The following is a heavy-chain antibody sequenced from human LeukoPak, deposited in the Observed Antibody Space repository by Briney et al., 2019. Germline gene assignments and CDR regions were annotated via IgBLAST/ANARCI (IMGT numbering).Heavy chain of an antibody. D-gene: IGHD3-3*01. V-gene: IGHV1-3*03. CDR2: INADNGNT. Sequence: ASVKVSCKASGYTFTTYTMHWVRQAPGQRLEWMGWINADNGNTKYSQEFQGRVTITRDTSASTAYMELSSLRSEDMAVYYCAREEAAPGFWSGYSPTFIYYYMDVWGKGTTVTVSS. J-gene: IGHJ6*03. CDR1: GYTFTTYT. CDR3: AREEAAPGFWSGYSPTFIYYYMDV.